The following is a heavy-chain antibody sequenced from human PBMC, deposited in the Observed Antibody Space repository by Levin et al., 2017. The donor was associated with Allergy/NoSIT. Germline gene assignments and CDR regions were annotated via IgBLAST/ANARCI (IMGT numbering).Heavy chain of an antibody. CDR3: ASEPAEIVVVPVDV. J-gene: IGHJ6*04. CDR2: IYYSGST. CDR1: GGSISSSSYY. D-gene: IGHD2-15*01. V-gene: IGHV4-39*01. Sequence: ASQTLSLTCTVSGGSISSSSYYWGWIRQPPGKGLEWIGSIYYSGSTYYNPSLKSRVTISVDTSKNQFSLKLSSVTAADTAVYYCASEPAEIVVVPVDVWGKGTTVTVSS.